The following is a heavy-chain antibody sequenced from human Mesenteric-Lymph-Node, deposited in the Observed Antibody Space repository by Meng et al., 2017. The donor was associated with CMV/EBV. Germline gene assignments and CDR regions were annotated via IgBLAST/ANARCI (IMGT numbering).Heavy chain of an antibody. CDR2: ISSSGTTI. V-gene: IGHV3-48*03. J-gene: IGHJ4*02. CDR1: GFTFSTYA. CDR3: AREWSGSYAGEYFDY. Sequence: GESLKISCEASGFTFSTYAMSWVRQAPGKGLEWVSYISSSGTTIYYADSVKGRFTISRDNAKNSLYLQMNSLRAEDTAVYYCAREWSGSYAGEYFDYWGQGTLVTVSS. D-gene: IGHD1-26*01.